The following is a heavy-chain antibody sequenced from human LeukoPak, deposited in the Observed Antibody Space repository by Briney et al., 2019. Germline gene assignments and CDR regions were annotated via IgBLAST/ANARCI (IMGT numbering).Heavy chain of an antibody. CDR1: GGSISSYY. V-gene: IGHV4-59*01. CDR3: ARAANLLPIDAFDI. Sequence: SETLSLTCTVSGGSISSYYWSWIRQPPGKGLEWIGYIYYSGSTNYNPSLKSRVTISVDTSKNQFSLKLSSVTAADTAVYYCARAANLLPIDAFDIWGQGTMVTVSS. D-gene: IGHD3-22*01. J-gene: IGHJ3*02. CDR2: IYYSGST.